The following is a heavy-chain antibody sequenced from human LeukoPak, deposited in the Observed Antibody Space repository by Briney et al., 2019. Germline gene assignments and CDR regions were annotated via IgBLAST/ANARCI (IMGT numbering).Heavy chain of an antibody. CDR1: GGSFSGYY. CDR3: ARGFYYDFWSGIKWHPAYYFDY. Sequence: SETLSLTCAVYGGSFSGYYWSWIRQPPGKGLEWIGEINHSGSTNYNPSLKSRVTISVDTSKNQFSLKLSSVTAADTAVYYCARGFYYDFWSGIKWHPAYYFDYWGQGTLVTVSS. J-gene: IGHJ4*02. CDR2: INHSGST. D-gene: IGHD3-3*01. V-gene: IGHV4-34*01.